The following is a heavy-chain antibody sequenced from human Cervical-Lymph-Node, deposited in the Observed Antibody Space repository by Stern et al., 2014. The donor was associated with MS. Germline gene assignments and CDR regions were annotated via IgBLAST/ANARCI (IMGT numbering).Heavy chain of an antibody. V-gene: IGHV3-33*01. D-gene: IGHD2-15*01. CDR2: IWYDGSEE. J-gene: IGHJ6*02. Sequence: VQLVESGGGVVQPGKSLRLSCAASGFTFENYGMHWVRQAPGKGLEWVTLIWYDGSEEYYVDSVKGRFTISRDNSKNMLYLQMNSLRDDDTAVYYCVRRRSLLRPYGMDVWGQGTTVIVSS. CDR3: VRRRSLLRPYGMDV. CDR1: GFTFENYG.